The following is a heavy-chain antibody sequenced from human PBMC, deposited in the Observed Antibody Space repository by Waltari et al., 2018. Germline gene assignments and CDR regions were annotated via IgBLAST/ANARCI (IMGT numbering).Heavy chain of an antibody. V-gene: IGHV3-23*03. CDR3: AKKPPAGIAAAEHMGSPNFDY. CDR1: GFTFSSYA. D-gene: IGHD6-13*01. CDR2: IYSGGST. Sequence: EVQLLESGGGLVQPGGSLRLSCAASGFTFSSYAMSWVRQAPGKGLEWVSVIYSGGSTYYADSVKGRFTISRDNSKNTLYLQMNSLRAEDTAVYYCAKKPPAGIAAAEHMGSPNFDYWGQGTLVTVSS. J-gene: IGHJ4*02.